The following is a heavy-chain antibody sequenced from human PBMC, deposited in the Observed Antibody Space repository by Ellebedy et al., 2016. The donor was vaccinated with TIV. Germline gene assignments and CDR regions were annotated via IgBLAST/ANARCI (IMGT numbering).Heavy chain of an antibody. CDR1: GYTFTSYY. CDR2: INPSGGST. CDR3: ARGDYGDYNI. D-gene: IGHD4-17*01. V-gene: IGHV1-46*01. J-gene: IGHJ3*02. Sequence: AASVKVSCKASGYTFTSYYMHWVRQAPGQGLEWMGIINPSGGSTSYAQKLQGRVTMTTDTSTSTAYMELRSLRSDDTAVYYCARGDYGDYNIWGQGTMVTVSS.